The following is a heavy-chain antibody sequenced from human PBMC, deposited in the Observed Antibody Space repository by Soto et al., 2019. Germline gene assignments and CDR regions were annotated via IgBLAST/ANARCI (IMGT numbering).Heavy chain of an antibody. CDR3: ARPRHHTAMVFDY. CDR2: IYHIGST. Sequence: SETLSLTCAVSGGSISSSNWWSWVRQPPGKGLEWIGEIYHIGSTNYNPSLKSRVSISVDTSKNQISLKVRPATATDTAVYFCARPRHHTAMVFDYWGQGTLVTVSS. D-gene: IGHD5-18*01. J-gene: IGHJ4*01. CDR1: GGSISSSNW. V-gene: IGHV4-4*02.